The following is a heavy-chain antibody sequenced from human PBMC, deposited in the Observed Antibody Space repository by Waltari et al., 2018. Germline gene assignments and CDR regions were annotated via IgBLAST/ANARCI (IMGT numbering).Heavy chain of an antibody. CDR2: VIPIYGTP. V-gene: IGHV1-69*12. J-gene: IGHJ3*02. CDR3: AKREIGYAFDT. D-gene: IGHD1-26*01. CDR1: GGTFGRYA. Sequence: QVQLVQSGAEVKQPGSSVKVSCKASGGTFGRYAITWVRQAPGQGLEWLGGVIPIYGTPNYEAKFQGRVTVSADASTSTVHLELRSLISEDTAVYYCAKREIGYAFDTWGQGTMVTVSP.